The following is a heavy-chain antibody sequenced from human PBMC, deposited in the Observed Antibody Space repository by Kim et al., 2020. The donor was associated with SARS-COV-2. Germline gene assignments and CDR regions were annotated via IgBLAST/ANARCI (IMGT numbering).Heavy chain of an antibody. CDR1: GYTFTSYY. Sequence: ASVKVSCKASGYTFTSYYMHWVRQAPGQGLEWMGIINPSAGSTTYAQKFQGRVTMTRDTSTSTVYMELSSLRSEDTAVYYCAGEGAAAGSFDYWGQGTLVTVSS. D-gene: IGHD6-13*01. V-gene: IGHV1-46*01. CDR3: AGEGAAAGSFDY. J-gene: IGHJ4*02. CDR2: INPSAGST.